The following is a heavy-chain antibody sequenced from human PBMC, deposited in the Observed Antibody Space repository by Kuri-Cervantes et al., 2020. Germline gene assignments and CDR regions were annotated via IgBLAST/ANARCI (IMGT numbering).Heavy chain of an antibody. D-gene: IGHD4-23*01. CDR3: ARASYGGIDY. J-gene: IGHJ4*02. V-gene: IGHV4-31*03. Sequence: SETLSLTCTVSGGSISSGSYYWSWIRQHPGKGLEWIGYIYYSGSTYYNPSLKSRVTISVDMSKNQFSLKLSSVTAADTAVYYRARASYGGIDYWGQGTLVTVSS. CDR2: IYYSGST. CDR1: GGSISSGSYY.